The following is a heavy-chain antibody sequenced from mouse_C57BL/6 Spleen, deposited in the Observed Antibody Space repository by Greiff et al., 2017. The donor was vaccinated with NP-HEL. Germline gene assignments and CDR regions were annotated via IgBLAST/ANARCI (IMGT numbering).Heavy chain of an antibody. CDR2: IYPGSGNT. J-gene: IGHJ2*01. D-gene: IGHD1-2*01. Sequence: VQLQQSGAELVRPGASVKLSCKASGYTFTDYYINWVKQRPGQGLEWIARIYPGSGNTYYNEKFKGKATLTAEKSSSTAYMQLSSLTSEDSAVYFCARNGGYYFDYWGQGTTLTVSS. CDR1: GYTFTDYY. V-gene: IGHV1-76*01. CDR3: ARNGGYYFDY.